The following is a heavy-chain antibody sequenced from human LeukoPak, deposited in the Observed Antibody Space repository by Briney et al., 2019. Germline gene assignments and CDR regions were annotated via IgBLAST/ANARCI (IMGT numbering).Heavy chain of an antibody. CDR3: AGRCTSTSCSNNWFDP. Sequence: SETLSLTCTVSGGSISSGSYYWSWIRQPAGKGLEWIGRIYTSGSTNYNPSLKSRVTISVDTSKNQFSLKLSSVTAADTAVYYCAGRCTSTSCSNNWFDPWGQGTLVTVSS. V-gene: IGHV4-61*02. CDR1: GGSISSGSYY. CDR2: IYTSGST. D-gene: IGHD2-2*01. J-gene: IGHJ5*02.